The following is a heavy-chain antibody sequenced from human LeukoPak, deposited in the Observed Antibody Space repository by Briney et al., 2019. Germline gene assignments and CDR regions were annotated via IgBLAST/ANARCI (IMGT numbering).Heavy chain of an antibody. J-gene: IGHJ3*02. CDR2: IYYSGST. CDR1: GGSISSYY. CDR3: ARVAGTTSDAFDI. D-gene: IGHD4-17*01. V-gene: IGHV4-59*08. Sequence: PSETLSLTCTVSGGSISSYYWSWIRQPPGKGLEWIGYIYYSGSTYYNPSLKSRVTISVDTSKNQFSLKLSSVTAADTAVYYCARVAGTTSDAFDIWGQGTMVTVSS.